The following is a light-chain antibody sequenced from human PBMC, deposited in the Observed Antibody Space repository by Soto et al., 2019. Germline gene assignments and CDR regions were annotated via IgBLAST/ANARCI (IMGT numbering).Light chain of an antibody. J-gene: IGKJ1*01. CDR2: SAS. Sequence: LTQSPGTLSLFPGERATLSCRSSRGVTNYLAWYQHKPGQAPRLLISSASDRATGIPVRFSGSGSGTDFTLTISRLEPEDFAVYYCHQYGSSPATFGQGTKVDIK. CDR1: RGVTNY. V-gene: IGKV3-20*01. CDR3: HQYGSSPAT.